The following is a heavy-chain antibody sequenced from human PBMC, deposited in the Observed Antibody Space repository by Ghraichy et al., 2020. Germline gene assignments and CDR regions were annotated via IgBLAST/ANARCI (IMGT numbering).Heavy chain of an antibody. J-gene: IGHJ3*02. D-gene: IGHD3-22*01. CDR1: GGSISSGGYS. CDR2: IYHSGST. CDR3: ARGGDYKDRSGHYNVAAFDI. V-gene: IGHV4-30-2*01. Sequence: SETLSLTCDVSGGSISSGGYSWSWIRQPPGKGLEWIGYIYHSGSTYYNPSLRSRVTISVDTSKNQFSLKLSSVSAADTAVYYCARGGDYKDRSGHYNVAAFDIWGQGTMVTVSS.